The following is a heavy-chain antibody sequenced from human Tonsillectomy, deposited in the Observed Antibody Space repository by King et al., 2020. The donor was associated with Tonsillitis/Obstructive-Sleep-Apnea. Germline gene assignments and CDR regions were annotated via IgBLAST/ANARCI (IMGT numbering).Heavy chain of an antibody. D-gene: IGHD2-2*01. V-gene: IGHV3-11*05. CDR2: ISSSSSYT. Sequence: VQLVESGGGLVKPGGSLRLSCAASGFTFSDYYMSWIRQAPGEGLEGVSYISSSSSYTNYAEPVKGRFTISRENAQNSLYLQMNSLRAEDTAVYYCARDGEDIVVVPAATGYMDVWGKGTTVTVSS. CDR1: GFTFSDYY. J-gene: IGHJ6*03. CDR3: ARDGEDIVVVPAATGYMDV.